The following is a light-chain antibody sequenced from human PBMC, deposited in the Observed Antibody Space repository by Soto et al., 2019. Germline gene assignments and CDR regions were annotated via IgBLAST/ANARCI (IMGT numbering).Light chain of an antibody. CDR3: CSYAGSSTFPYV. V-gene: IGLV2-11*01. CDR1: SSDVGGYNY. Sequence: QSVLTQPRSVSGSPGQSVTVSCTGTSSDVGGYNYVSWYQQHPGKAPKLMIYDVSKRPSGVPDRFSGSKSGNTASLTISGLQAEDEADYYCCSYAGSSTFPYVFGTGAKVTDL. J-gene: IGLJ1*01. CDR2: DVS.